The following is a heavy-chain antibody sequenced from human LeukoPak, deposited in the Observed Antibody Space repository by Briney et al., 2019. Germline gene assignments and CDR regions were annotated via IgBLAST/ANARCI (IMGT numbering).Heavy chain of an antibody. V-gene: IGHV3-30*04. D-gene: IGHD2-2*02. Sequence: GGSLRLSCVTSGFTFSSYAFHWVRQAPGKGLEWVATMSFDVKNKYYADSVRGRFTISRDNSKNTLYLQMNSLGAEDTAVYSCARGYCTSSSCYNDYWGQGTLVTVSS. CDR1: GFTFSSYA. CDR2: MSFDVKNK. CDR3: ARGYCTSSSCYNDY. J-gene: IGHJ4*02.